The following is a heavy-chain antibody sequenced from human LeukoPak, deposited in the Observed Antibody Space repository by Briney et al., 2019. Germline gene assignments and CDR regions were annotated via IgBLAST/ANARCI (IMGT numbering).Heavy chain of an antibody. CDR3: AREFTVKGCSSTSCYGGGNFDP. Sequence: ASVKVSCKASGGTFSSYAISWVRQAPGQGLEWMGGIIPIFGTANYAQKFQGRVTITADKSTSTAYMELSSLRSEDTAVYYCAREFTVKGCSSTSCYGGGNFDPWGQGTLVTVSS. CDR2: IIPIFGTA. J-gene: IGHJ5*02. CDR1: GGTFSSYA. D-gene: IGHD2-2*01. V-gene: IGHV1-69*06.